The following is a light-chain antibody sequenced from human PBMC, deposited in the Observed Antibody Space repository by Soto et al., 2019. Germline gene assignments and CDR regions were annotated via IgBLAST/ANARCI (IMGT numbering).Light chain of an antibody. V-gene: IGKV3-11*01. J-gene: IGKJ2*02. CDR1: QSVSSY. Sequence: EVILTQSPGTLSLSPGDSATLSCRGSQSVSSYLAWYQQKPGQAPRLLIYDVSNRATGIPARFSGSGSGTDFTLTISRLEPEDFAVYFCQQRSEWPLCTFGQGTKLEIK. CDR3: QQRSEWPLCT. CDR2: DVS.